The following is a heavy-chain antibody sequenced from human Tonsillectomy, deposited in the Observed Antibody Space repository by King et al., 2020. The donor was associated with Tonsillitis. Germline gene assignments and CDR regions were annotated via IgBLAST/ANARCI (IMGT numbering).Heavy chain of an antibody. Sequence: VQLVESGGGLVQPGRSLRLSCAASGFHLDDYAMHWVRQAPGKGLEWVSGISGNSGSIGYADSVKGRFTISRDNAKNSLYLQINSLRAEDTALYYCAKDMSTGYCTNGVCFFGAFDIWGQGTMITVSS. CDR1: GFHLDDYA. D-gene: IGHD2-8*01. J-gene: IGHJ3*02. CDR3: AKDMSTGYCTNGVCFFGAFDI. CDR2: ISGNSGSI. V-gene: IGHV3-9*01.